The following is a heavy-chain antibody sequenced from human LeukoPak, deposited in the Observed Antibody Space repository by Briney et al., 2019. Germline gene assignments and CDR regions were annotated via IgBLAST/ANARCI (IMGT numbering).Heavy chain of an antibody. Sequence: PSGTLSLTCTVSGGSISSYYWSWIRQPPGKGLEGIGYMYYSVSTNYNPSLNSRHTLSVDTPKNQYSLKLSSVTAADTAVYYCARSAWRHYDSSGHYADTLHIWGQGTMVTDSS. CDR2: MYYSVST. CDR1: GGSISSYY. D-gene: IGHD3-22*01. J-gene: IGHJ3*02. CDR3: ARSAWRHYDSSGHYADTLHI. V-gene: IGHV4-59*08.